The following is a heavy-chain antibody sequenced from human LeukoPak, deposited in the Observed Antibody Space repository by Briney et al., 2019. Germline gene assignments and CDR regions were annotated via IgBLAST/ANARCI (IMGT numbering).Heavy chain of an antibody. D-gene: IGHD3-10*01. V-gene: IGHV1-69*02. J-gene: IGHJ4*02. Sequence: ASVKVSCKASGGTFSSYTISWVRRAPGQGLEWMGRIIPILGEPDYAQKFQGRVTITADMSTSTAYMELSSLRSEDTAVYYCARKGGLGTYGIFDYWGQGTLVTVSS. CDR2: IIPILGEP. CDR3: ARKGGLGTYGIFDY. CDR1: GGTFSSYT.